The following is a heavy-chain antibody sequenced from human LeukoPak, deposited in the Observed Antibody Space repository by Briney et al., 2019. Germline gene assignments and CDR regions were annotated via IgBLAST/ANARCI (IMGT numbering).Heavy chain of an antibody. Sequence: GGSLRLSCAASGFTFSSHAIHWVRQAPGKGLEWVAVISYDGSNKYYADSVKGRFTISRDNSKNTLYLQMNSLRAEDTAVYYCAKSPVRGDYGGGDYWGQGTLVTVSS. D-gene: IGHD4-17*01. J-gene: IGHJ4*02. CDR2: ISYDGSNK. CDR3: AKSPVRGDYGGGDY. V-gene: IGHV3-30*18. CDR1: GFTFSSHA.